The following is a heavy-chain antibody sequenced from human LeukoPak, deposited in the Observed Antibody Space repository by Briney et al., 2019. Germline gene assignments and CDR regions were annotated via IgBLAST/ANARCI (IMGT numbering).Heavy chain of an antibody. Sequence: PSETLSLTCTVSGGSISSYYWSWIRQPPGKGLEWIGYIYYSGSTNYNPSLKSRVTISVDTSKNQFSLKLSSVTAADTAVYYCARDTPDSVDSSGGDAFDIWGQGTMVTVSS. CDR2: IYYSGST. J-gene: IGHJ3*02. D-gene: IGHD3-22*01. V-gene: IGHV4-59*01. CDR3: ARDTPDSVDSSGGDAFDI. CDR1: GGSISSYY.